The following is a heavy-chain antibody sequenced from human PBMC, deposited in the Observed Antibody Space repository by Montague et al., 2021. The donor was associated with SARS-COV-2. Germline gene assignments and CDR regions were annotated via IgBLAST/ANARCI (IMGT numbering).Heavy chain of an antibody. CDR1: GGSISSTSFF. CDR2: MYSSGTT. CDR3: ARSTSGWFIY. J-gene: IGHJ4*02. D-gene: IGHD6-19*01. Sequence: SETLSLTYSVSGGSISSTSFFWAWIRQPPGKGLEWVGSMYSSGTTYYNPSLKSRVTISGDTSRNQLSVRLSSVTAADTAVYYCARSTSGWFIYWGQGTLVTVSS. V-gene: IGHV4-39*01.